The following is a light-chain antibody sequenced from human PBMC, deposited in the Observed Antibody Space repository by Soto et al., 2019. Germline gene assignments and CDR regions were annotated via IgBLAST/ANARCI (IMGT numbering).Light chain of an antibody. CDR2: DAS. CDR3: QQFSSYPRT. Sequence: VFTQSPGTLSLSPGERATLSCRASQTVRNNYLAWYQQKPGQAPRLLIYDASSRATGIPDRFSGGGSGTYFTLTISRLEPEDFAVYYCQQFSSYPRTFGGGTKVDIK. V-gene: IGKV3-20*01. J-gene: IGKJ4*02. CDR1: QTVRNNY.